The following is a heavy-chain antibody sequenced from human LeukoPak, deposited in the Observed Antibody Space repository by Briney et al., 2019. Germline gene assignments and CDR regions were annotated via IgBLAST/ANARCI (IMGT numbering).Heavy chain of an antibody. V-gene: IGHV3-9*01. CDR3: GTVFDH. CDR1: GFTFDDYA. CDR2: ISWNSGSI. J-gene: IGHJ4*02. Sequence: GGSLRLSCAASGFTFDDYAMHWVRQAPGKGLEWVSGISWNSGSIGYADSVKGRFTISRDNAKNTVSLQMNSLKAEDTAVYYCGTVFDHWGPGTLVTVSS.